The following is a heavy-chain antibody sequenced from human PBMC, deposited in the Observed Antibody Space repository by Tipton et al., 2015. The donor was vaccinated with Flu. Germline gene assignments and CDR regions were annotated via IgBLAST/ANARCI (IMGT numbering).Heavy chain of an antibody. CDR2: IDHSGTT. D-gene: IGHD4-11*01. Sequence: GLVKPSETLSLTCSVSEDHMSNFYWSWVRQPPGKGLEWIGSIDHSGTTYYNPSLKSRVTISVDTSKNQFSLKLSSVTAADTAVFYCASHSYSRGRAGHWGQGTLVTVSS. V-gene: IGHV4-38-2*02. CDR3: ASHSYSRGRAGH. CDR1: EDHMSNFY. J-gene: IGHJ4*02.